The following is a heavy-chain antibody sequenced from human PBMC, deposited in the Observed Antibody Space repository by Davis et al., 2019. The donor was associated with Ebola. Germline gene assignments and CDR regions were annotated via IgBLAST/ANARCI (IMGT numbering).Heavy chain of an antibody. Sequence: AASVKVSCKASGYTFTDYYIHWVRQAPGQGLEWMGRINPNSGGTNYAQKFQGRVTMTRYTSISTAYMELSRLRSDDTAIFYCASFGQLVESYYFDFWGQGTLVTVSS. CDR1: GYTFTDYY. J-gene: IGHJ4*02. D-gene: IGHD1-1*01. CDR3: ASFGQLVESYYFDF. CDR2: INPNSGGT. V-gene: IGHV1-2*06.